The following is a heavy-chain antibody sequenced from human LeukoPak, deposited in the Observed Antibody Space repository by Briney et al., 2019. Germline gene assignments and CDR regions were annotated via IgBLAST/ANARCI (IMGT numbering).Heavy chain of an antibody. Sequence: ASVKVSCKASGYTFTGYYMHWVRQAPGQGLEWMGWINPNSGGTNYAQKFQGWVTMTRDTSISTAYMELSRLRSDDTAVYYCARDRRYCSGGSCYSDAFGIWGQGTMVTVSS. V-gene: IGHV1-2*04. D-gene: IGHD2-15*01. CDR1: GYTFTGYY. CDR2: INPNSGGT. J-gene: IGHJ3*02. CDR3: ARDRRYCSGGSCYSDAFGI.